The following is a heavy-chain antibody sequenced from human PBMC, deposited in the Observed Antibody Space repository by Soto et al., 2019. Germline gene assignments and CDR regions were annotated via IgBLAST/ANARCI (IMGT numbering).Heavy chain of an antibody. CDR3: ATRHLPYCSGGTCNPFDF. J-gene: IGHJ4*02. D-gene: IGHD2-15*01. Sequence: SQTLSCAASGFTFSTYAMNWVRQAPGKGLEWVSTISVSGDSTYYADSVKGRFAISRDNSKNTLYLQMNSLRAEDTAMYYCATRHLPYCSGGTCNPFDFWGQGALVTVSS. CDR1: GFTFSTYA. CDR2: ISVSGDST. V-gene: IGHV3-23*01.